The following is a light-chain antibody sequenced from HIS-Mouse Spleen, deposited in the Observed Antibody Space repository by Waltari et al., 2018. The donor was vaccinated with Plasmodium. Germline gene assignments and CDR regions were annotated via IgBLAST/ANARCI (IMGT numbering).Light chain of an antibody. CDR2: GKN. CDR1: GPRSYY. Sequence: SSELTQDPAVSVALGQTVRITSQGDGPRSYYASWYQQKPGQAPVLVIYGKNNRPSGIPDRFSGSSSGNTASLTITGAQAEDEADYYCNSRDSSGNHQVFGGGTKLTVL. CDR3: NSRDSSGNHQV. V-gene: IGLV3-19*01. J-gene: IGLJ3*02.